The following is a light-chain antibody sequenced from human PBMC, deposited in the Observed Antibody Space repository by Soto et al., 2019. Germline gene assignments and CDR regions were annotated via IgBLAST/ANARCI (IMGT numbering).Light chain of an antibody. CDR1: QSVSNNY. J-gene: IGKJ1*01. V-gene: IGKV3-20*01. CDR3: QQYGSSPTWT. Sequence: ESVLTQSPGTLSLSPGERATLSCRASQSVSNNYLAWYQQKPGQAPRLLIYGASTRATGIPDRFSGGGSGTDFTLTISRLEPEDSAVYYCQQYGSSPTWTFGQGTKVDIK. CDR2: GAS.